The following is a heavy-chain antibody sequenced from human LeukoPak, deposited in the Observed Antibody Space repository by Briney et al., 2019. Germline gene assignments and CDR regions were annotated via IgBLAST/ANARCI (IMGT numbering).Heavy chain of an antibody. Sequence: GGSLRLSCAASGFNFRKYWMQWVRQAPGKGLEWVSSISSSSSYINYADSVKGRFTISRDNAKNSLYLQMNSLRAEDTAVYYCARGDGYSDYWGQGTLVTVSS. CDR1: GFNFRKYW. V-gene: IGHV3-21*01. J-gene: IGHJ4*02. CDR3: ARGDGYSDY. D-gene: IGHD5-24*01. CDR2: ISSSSSYI.